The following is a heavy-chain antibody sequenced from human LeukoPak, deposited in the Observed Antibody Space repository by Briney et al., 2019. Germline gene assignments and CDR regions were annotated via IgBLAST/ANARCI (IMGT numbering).Heavy chain of an antibody. J-gene: IGHJ4*02. V-gene: IGHV3-74*01. CDR2: LPPDELGI. D-gene: IGHD6-6*01. CDR1: GFTFTNYW. Sequence: GGSLRLSCAASGFTFTNYWMHWVRQAPGMGLVWVSRLPPDELGIIYADSVKGRFTVSRNNAKNTVYLQMNNLRVDDTAMYYCVGTIASRGSEYWGQGALVTVSS. CDR3: VGTIASRGSEY.